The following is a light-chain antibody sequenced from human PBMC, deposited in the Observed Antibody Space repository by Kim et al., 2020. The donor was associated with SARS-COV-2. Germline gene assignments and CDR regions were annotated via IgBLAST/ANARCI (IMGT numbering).Light chain of an antibody. CDR2: EDN. CDR3: QSYDSSNPWV. J-gene: IGLJ3*02. V-gene: IGLV6-57*01. CDR1: SGSIASNY. Sequence: NFMLTQPHSVSESPGKTVTISCTRSSGSIASNYVQWYQQRPGSSPTTVIYEDNQRPSRVPDRFSGSIDSSSNSASFTISGLKTEDEADYYCQSYDSSNPWVFGGGTQLTVL.